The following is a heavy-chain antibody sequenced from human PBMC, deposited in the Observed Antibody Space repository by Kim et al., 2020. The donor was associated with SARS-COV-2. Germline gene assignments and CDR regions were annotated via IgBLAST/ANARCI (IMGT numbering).Heavy chain of an antibody. J-gene: IGHJ6*02. CDR1: GFTFSSYA. CDR3: AKDANRGYSFGWTYYYYGMDV. V-gene: IGHV3-30*04. Sequence: GGSLRLSCAASGFTFSSYAMNWVRQAPGKGLEWVAVMSYDGTNKNYADSVKGRFTISRDNSKNTLYLQMNSLRAEDTAMYYCAKDANRGYSFGWTYYYYGMDVWGQGPTVTVPS. CDR2: MSYDGTNK. D-gene: IGHD5-18*01.